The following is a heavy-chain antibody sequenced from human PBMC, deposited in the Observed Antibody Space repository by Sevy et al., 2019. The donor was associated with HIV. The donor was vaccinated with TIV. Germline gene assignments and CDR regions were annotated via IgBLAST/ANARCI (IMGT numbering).Heavy chain of an antibody. D-gene: IGHD3-22*01. CDR3: ARVDANYDKGFDP. CDR2: ISSSGTTI. V-gene: IGHV3-48*04. J-gene: IGHJ5*02. Sequence: GGSLRLSCVASGFTFSNYGMHWVRQAPGKGLEWVSYISSSGTTIKYADSVKGRFTISRDNAKNSLYMQMNSLRAEDTAVYYCARVDANYDKGFDPWGQGTLVTVSS. CDR1: GFTFSNYG.